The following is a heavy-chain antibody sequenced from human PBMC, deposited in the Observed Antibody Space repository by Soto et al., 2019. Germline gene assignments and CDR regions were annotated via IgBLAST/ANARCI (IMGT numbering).Heavy chain of an antibody. D-gene: IGHD3-10*01. J-gene: IGHJ6*02. CDR3: ARDYPMVRGVITNYGMDV. Sequence: GASVKVSCKASGGTFSSYAISWVRQAPGQGLEWMGGIIPILGTANYAQKFQGRVTITADESTSTAYMELSSLRSEDTAVYYCARDYPMVRGVITNYGMDVWGQGTTVTVSS. V-gene: IGHV1-69*13. CDR2: IIPILGTA. CDR1: GGTFSSYA.